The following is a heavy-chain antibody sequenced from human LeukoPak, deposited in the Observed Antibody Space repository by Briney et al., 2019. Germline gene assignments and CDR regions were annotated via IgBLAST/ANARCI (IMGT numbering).Heavy chain of an antibody. CDR2: ISAYNGYA. V-gene: IGHV1-18*01. D-gene: IGHD4-23*01. CDR1: GYTFTNYG. Sequence: ASVKVSCKASGYTFTNYGISWVRQAPGQGLEWMGWISAYNGYADYAQKFQFRVTMTTDTPTSTAYMELRSLRSDDTAVYYCARDKAVTTEVTQHFQHWGQGTLVTVSS. J-gene: IGHJ1*01. CDR3: ARDKAVTTEVTQHFQH.